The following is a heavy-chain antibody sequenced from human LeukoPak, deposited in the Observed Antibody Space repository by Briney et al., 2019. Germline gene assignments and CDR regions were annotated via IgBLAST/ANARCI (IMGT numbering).Heavy chain of an antibody. V-gene: IGHV4-39*07. CDR2: IYYSGST. CDR1: GGSISSYY. CDR3: ARNVRGSYGDGVY. Sequence: SETLSLTCTVSGGSISSYYWGWIRQPPGKGLEWIGSIYYSGSTYHNPSLKSRVTISVDTSKNQFSLKLSSVTAADTAVYYCARNVRGSYGDGVYWGQGTLVTVSS. D-gene: IGHD4-17*01. J-gene: IGHJ4*02.